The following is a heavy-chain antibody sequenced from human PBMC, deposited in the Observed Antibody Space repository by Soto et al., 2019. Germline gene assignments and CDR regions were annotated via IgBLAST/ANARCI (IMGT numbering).Heavy chain of an antibody. CDR1: GYTFTNYD. Sequence: QVQLVQSGAEVKKPGASVKVSCKASGYTFTNYDINWVRQASGQGLGWVGWLNPKSGYTGFAGKFQGRVTMTRNNFISTAYMELSSLTSEDTAVYYCARTHGDLDYWGQGTLVTVSS. D-gene: IGHD4-17*01. J-gene: IGHJ4*02. CDR2: LNPKSGYT. CDR3: ARTHGDLDY. V-gene: IGHV1-8*01.